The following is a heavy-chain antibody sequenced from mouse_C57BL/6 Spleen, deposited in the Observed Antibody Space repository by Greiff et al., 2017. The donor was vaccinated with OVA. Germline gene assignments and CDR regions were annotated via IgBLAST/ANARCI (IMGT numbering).Heavy chain of an antibody. V-gene: IGHV1-50*01. CDR3: ARRGYCGSSPWYFDV. J-gene: IGHJ1*03. Sequence: QVQLQQPGAELVKPGASVKLSCKASGYTFTSYWMQWVKQRPGQGLEWIGEIDPSDGYTNYNQKFKGKATLTVDTSSSTAYMQLSRLTSEDSAVYDCARRGYCGSSPWYFDVWGTGTTVTVSS. CDR1: GYTFTSYW. D-gene: IGHD1-1*01. CDR2: IDPSDGYT.